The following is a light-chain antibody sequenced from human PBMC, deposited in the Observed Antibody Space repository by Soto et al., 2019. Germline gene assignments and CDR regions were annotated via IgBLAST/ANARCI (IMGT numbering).Light chain of an antibody. CDR2: DVN. J-gene: IGLJ1*01. CDR1: SSDVGGYNY. CDR3: SSHAGSDNPFV. V-gene: IGLV2-8*01. Sequence: QSALTQRPSASGSPGQSVTISCTGTSSDVGGYNYVSWYQQHPGKAPKVMIYDVNKRPSGVPDRFSGSKSGNTASLTVSGLQAEDEAAYYCSSHAGSDNPFVFGTGTKLTVL.